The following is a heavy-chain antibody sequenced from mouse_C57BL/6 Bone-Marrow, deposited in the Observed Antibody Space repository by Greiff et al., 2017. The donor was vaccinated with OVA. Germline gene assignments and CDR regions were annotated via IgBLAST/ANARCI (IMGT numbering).Heavy chain of an antibody. CDR2: IYPGDGDT. CDR3: ARFITTVVARDY. D-gene: IGHD1-1*01. CDR1: GYAFSNYW. J-gene: IGHJ2*01. V-gene: IGHV1-80*01. Sequence: VQLQQSGAELVKPGASVKISCKASGYAFSNYWMNWVKQRPGKGLEWIGQIYPGDGDTNYNGKFTGKATLTADKSSSTAYMQLSSLTSEDSAVYFCARFITTVVARDYWGQGTTLTVSS.